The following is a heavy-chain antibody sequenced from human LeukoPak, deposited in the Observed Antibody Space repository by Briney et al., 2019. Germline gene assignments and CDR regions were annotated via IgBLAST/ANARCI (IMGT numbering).Heavy chain of an antibody. Sequence: PGGSLRLSCAASGFTFSDYYMSWIRQAPGKGLEWVSYISSSGSTKHYADSVKGRFTISRDNSKNTLYLQMNSLRAEDTAVYYCARAVQFFEWLNWGRGTLVTVSS. CDR2: ISSSGSTK. D-gene: IGHD3-3*01. V-gene: IGHV3-11*01. CDR1: GFTFSDYY. J-gene: IGHJ4*02. CDR3: ARAVQFFEWLN.